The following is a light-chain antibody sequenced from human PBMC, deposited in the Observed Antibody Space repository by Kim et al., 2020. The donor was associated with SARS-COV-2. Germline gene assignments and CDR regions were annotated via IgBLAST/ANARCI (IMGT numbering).Light chain of an antibody. CDR3: RQYDMSPLT. V-gene: IGKV3-20*01. J-gene: IGKJ4*01. Sequence: EIVLTQSPGTLSLSPGERATLSCRASQSVSSSYLAWYQQKPGQAPRLLIYGASSRATGIPDRFSGSESGTDFTLTISRLEPEDFAVYYCRQYDMSPLTFGGGTKVDIK. CDR1: QSVSSSY. CDR2: GAS.